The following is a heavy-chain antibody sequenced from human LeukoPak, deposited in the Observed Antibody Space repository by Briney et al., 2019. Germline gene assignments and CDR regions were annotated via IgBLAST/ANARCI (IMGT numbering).Heavy chain of an antibody. V-gene: IGHV3-30*02. CDR3: AKDPRAYVDTAMVDY. CDR1: GITFSSYA. D-gene: IGHD5-18*01. CDR2: IRYDGSNK. J-gene: IGHJ4*02. Sequence: GGSLRLSCAASGITFSSYAMNWVRQPPGKGLEWVAFIRYDGSNKYYADSVKGRFTISRDNSKNTLYLQMNSLRAEDTAVYYCAKDPRAYVDTAMVDYWGQGTLVTVSS.